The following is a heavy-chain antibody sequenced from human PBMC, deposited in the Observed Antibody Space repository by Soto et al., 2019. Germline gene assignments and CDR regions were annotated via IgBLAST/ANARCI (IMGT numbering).Heavy chain of an antibody. V-gene: IGHV1-8*02. Sequence: QVQLTQSGAEVQKPGASVKVACKTSGYSFTYSDINWVRQAPGQGLEWMGWLNPNTGATGSAVQFKGRLIMTTAIATTTVFMELRGLRSEDTAVYYCARVKGYGSGSEGFDHGGQGTRVTVSS. CDR3: ARVKGYGSGSEGFDH. CDR1: GYSFTYSD. J-gene: IGHJ4*02. CDR2: LNPNTGAT. D-gene: IGHD3-10*01.